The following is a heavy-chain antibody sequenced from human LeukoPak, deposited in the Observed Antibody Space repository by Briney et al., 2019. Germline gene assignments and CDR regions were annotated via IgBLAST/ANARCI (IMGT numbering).Heavy chain of an antibody. J-gene: IGHJ6*03. D-gene: IGHD5-12*01. CDR1: GFTFSSYG. CDR3: AKSEVATIMYAGDYYYYYYMDV. V-gene: IGHV3-30*18. Sequence: PGGSLRLSCAASGFTFSSYGMHWVRQAPGKGLEWVAVISYDGSNKYYADSVKGRFTISRDNSKNTLYLQMNSLRAEDTAVYYCAKSEVATIMYAGDYYYYYYMDVWGKGTTVTVSS. CDR2: ISYDGSNK.